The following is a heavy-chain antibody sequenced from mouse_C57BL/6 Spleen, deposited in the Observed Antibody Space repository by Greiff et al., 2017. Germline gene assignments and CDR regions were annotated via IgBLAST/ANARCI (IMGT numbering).Heavy chain of an antibody. D-gene: IGHD1-1*01. V-gene: IGHV1-15*01. CDR2: IDPGTGGT. Sequence: QVQLQQSGAELVRPGASVTLSCKASGYTFTDYEMHWVKQTPVQGLEWIGAIDPGTGGTAYNKKFKGKAILTADKSSSTAYMELRSLTSEDSAVSYCTRRYYCSSYYFDYWGQGTTLTVSS. J-gene: IGHJ2*01. CDR3: TRRYYCSSYYFDY. CDR1: GYTFTDYE.